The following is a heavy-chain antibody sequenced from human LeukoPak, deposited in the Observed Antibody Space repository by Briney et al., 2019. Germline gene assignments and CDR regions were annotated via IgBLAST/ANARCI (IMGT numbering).Heavy chain of an antibody. V-gene: IGHV3-53*05. CDR1: GFTVSSNY. CDR2: IYSGGNT. CDR3: AKAGDPYPYYFDY. D-gene: IGHD7-27*01. Sequence: GGSLRLSCAASGFTVSSNYMSWVRQAPGKGLEWVSVIYSGGNTYYADSVKGRFTISRDNSKNTLYLQMNSLRAEDTAVYYCAKAGDPYPYYFDYWGQGALVTVSS. J-gene: IGHJ4*02.